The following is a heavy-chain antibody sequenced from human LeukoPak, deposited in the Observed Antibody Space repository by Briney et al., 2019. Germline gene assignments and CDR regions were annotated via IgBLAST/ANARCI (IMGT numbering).Heavy chain of an antibody. CDR3: ARELTWHYYEY. J-gene: IGHJ4*02. D-gene: IGHD3-9*01. CDR1: GFTVGSNY. V-gene: IGHV3-53*01. Sequence: GGSLRLSCATSGFTVGSNYMSRVRQAPGRGLEWVSTIFSGGNTYYADSVKGRFTISRDTSRNTLYLQMSSLWVEDTAVYFCARELTWHYYEYWGQGTLVTVSS. CDR2: IFSGGNT.